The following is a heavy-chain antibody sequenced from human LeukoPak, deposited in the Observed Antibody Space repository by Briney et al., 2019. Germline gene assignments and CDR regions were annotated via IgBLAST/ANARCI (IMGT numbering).Heavy chain of an antibody. J-gene: IGHJ4*02. CDR2: INHSGST. CDR3: ARSVRTTVVTPGGY. V-gene: IGHV4-34*01. CDR1: GGSSSGYY. D-gene: IGHD4-23*01. Sequence: SETLSLTCAVYGGSSSGYYWSWIRQPPGKGLEWIGEINHSGSTNYNPSLKSRVTISVDTSKNQFSLKLSSVTAADTAVYYCARSVRTTVVTPGGYWGQGTLVTVSS.